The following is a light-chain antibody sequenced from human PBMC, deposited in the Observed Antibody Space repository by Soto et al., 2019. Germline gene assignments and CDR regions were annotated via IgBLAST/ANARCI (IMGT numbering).Light chain of an antibody. J-gene: IGLJ2*01. Sequence: QSALTQPASVSGSPGQSITISCTGTSSDVGGYNYVSWYQQHPGKAPKLMIYDVSNRPSGVSNRFSGSKSGNTASLTISGLQAEDEADYYCSSYTSSSTLEDVVFGGETKVTVL. CDR2: DVS. CDR1: SSDVGGYNY. CDR3: SSYTSSSTLEDVV. V-gene: IGLV2-14*01.